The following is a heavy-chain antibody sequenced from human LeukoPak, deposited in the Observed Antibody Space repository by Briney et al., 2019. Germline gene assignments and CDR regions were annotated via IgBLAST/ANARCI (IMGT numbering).Heavy chain of an antibody. CDR3: ARGASSSWYPQGSFDY. CDR2: IGGSGGST. Sequence: GGSLRLSCAASGFTFSSYAMSWVRQAPGKGLEWVSAIGGSGGSTYYADSVKGRFTISRDNAKNSLYLQMNSLRAEDTAVYYCARGASSSWYPQGSFDYWGQGTLVTVSS. CDR1: GFTFSSYA. D-gene: IGHD6-13*01. V-gene: IGHV3-23*01. J-gene: IGHJ4*02.